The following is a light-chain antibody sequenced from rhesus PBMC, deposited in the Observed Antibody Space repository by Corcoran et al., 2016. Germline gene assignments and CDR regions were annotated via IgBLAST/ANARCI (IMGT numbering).Light chain of an antibody. CDR1: QGISSW. CDR2: AAS. J-gene: IGKJ2*01. CDR3: QQGYNTLYS. Sequence: DIQMTQSPSSLSASVGDKVTITCRASQGISSWLAWYQQKPGNDPKLLIYAASRLQSGDPSRFSGSGSGTDYTLTISSLQPEDFATYYCQQGYNTLYSVGQETKVEIK. V-gene: IGKV1-18*01.